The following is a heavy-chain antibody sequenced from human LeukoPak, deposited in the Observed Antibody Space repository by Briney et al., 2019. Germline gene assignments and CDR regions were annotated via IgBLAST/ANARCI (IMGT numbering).Heavy chain of an antibody. D-gene: IGHD6-19*01. CDR1: GFTFSDHF. Sequence: GGSLRLSCAASGFTFSDHFMDWVRQAPGKGLEWVAVISYDGSNKYYADSVKGRFTISRDNSKNTLYLQMNSLRVEDTAVYYCAKDSGIAVTAVGWFDPWGQGTLVTVSS. CDR2: ISYDGSNK. J-gene: IGHJ5*02. CDR3: AKDSGIAVTAVGWFDP. V-gene: IGHV3-30*18.